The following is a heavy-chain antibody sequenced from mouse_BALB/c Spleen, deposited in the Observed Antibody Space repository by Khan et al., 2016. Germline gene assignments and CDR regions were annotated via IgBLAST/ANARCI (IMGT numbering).Heavy chain of an antibody. CDR3: ARTGMGYYGYEVYAVDY. CDR2: ISSGGSYT. D-gene: IGHD1-2*01. CDR1: GFTFSSYA. V-gene: IGHV5-9-1*01. J-gene: IGHJ4*01. Sequence: EVELVESGGGLVKPGGSLKLSCAASGFTFSSYAMSWVRQTPEKRLEWVATISSGGSYTYYQDSVKGRFTISRDNAKNTLYLQMSSLRSEATAMYYCARTGMGYYGYEVYAVDYWGEGTSVTVSS.